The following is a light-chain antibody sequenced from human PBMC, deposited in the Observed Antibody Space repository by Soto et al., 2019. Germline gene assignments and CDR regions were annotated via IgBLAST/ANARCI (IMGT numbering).Light chain of an antibody. CDR3: QQRAHWLT. V-gene: IGKV3-11*01. Sequence: EIVLTQSPATLSLSPGERATLSCRASQSVDSYLAWYQQRPGQTPRLLIYDASNRATGTPARFSGSGSGTDFTLTISSLEPEDFAIYYCQQRAHWLTSGGGTKVEIK. J-gene: IGKJ4*01. CDR1: QSVDSY. CDR2: DAS.